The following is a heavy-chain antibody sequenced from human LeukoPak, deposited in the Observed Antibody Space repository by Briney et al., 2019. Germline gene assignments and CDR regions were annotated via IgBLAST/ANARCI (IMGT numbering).Heavy chain of an antibody. CDR3: ARDSYGGNSGFDY. V-gene: IGHV4-39*06. J-gene: IGHJ4*02. CDR1: GGSIRSSSYN. Sequence: PSETLSLTCTVSGGSIRSSSYNWGWIRQPPGKGLEWIGEINHSGSTNYNPSLKSRVTISVDTSKNQFPLKLSSVTAADTAVYYCARDSYGGNSGFDYWGQGTLVTVSS. D-gene: IGHD4-23*01. CDR2: INHSGST.